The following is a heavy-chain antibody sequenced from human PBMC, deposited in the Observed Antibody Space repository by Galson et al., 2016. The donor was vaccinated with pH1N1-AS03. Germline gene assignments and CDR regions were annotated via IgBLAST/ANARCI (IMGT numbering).Heavy chain of an antibody. Sequence: ETLSLTCDVLGGTFSGFFWNWVRQSSGKGLEWIGEVDHSGIITYNPSLRSRLNISLDTSSRRFSLKLTSVTAADTAVYFCARLLGKAFPRLGRNFGMDVWGQGTTVTVSS. CDR2: VDHSGII. J-gene: IGHJ6*02. V-gene: IGHV4-34*01. CDR1: GGTFSGFF. D-gene: IGHD3-16*01. CDR3: ARLLGKAFPRLGRNFGMDV.